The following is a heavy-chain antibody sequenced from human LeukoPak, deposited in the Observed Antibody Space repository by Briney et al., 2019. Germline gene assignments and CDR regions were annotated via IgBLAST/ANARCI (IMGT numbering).Heavy chain of an antibody. J-gene: IGHJ4*02. CDR2: IYYSGST. D-gene: IGHD6-19*01. V-gene: IGHV4-59*12. CDR3: ARGIAVAGGLDY. CDR1: GGSITSYS. Sequence: SETLSLTCTVSGGSITSYSWSWIQQPPGKGLEWIGSIYYSGSTNYNPSLKSRVTISVGTSKNQFSLRLSSVTAADTAVFYCARGIAVAGGLDYWGQGTLVTVSS.